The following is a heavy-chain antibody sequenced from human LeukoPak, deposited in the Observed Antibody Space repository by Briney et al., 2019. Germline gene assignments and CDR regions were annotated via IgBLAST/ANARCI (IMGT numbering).Heavy chain of an antibody. Sequence: GGSLRLSCEASEFTFTTYWMTWVRQVPGKGLEWVANIKEDGSEIYYVDAVKGRFSISRDNAKTSLYLQMHSLSVADTGLYYCVTDQTGRHPYFFDYWGQGTLVTVSS. J-gene: IGHJ4*02. CDR3: VTDQTGRHPYFFDY. D-gene: IGHD3-10*01. CDR2: IKEDGSEI. V-gene: IGHV3-7*01. CDR1: EFTFTTYW.